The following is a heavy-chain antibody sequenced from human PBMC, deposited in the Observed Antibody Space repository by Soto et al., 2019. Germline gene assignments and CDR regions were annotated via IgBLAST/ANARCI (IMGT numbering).Heavy chain of an antibody. V-gene: IGHV3-30*03. D-gene: IGHD2-15*01. J-gene: IGHJ4*02. CDR3: ATGYCSGGSCYGGDDN. CDR2: ISFDGSNK. Sequence: QVQLVESGGGVVQPGRSLRLSCAASRFTFSSYDMHWVRQAPGKGLEWVAVISFDGSNKYYADSVKGRFTISRDISKTXTYLQMNSLRAEDTAVYYCATGYCSGGSCYGGDDNWGQGTLVTVSS. CDR1: RFTFSSYD.